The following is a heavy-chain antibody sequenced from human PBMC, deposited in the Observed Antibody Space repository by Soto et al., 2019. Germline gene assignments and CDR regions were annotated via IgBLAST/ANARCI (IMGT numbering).Heavy chain of an antibody. J-gene: IGHJ4*02. Sequence: AGSLRLSCAASGFTFSIYAMIWVRQAAGKELAWVSANSGLGGSTYYADSGMGRFTITRDNTKNTLYLQINSLRAEDTAHYYFAKVGAATGQCESGNDYWGQGTLVTVSS. V-gene: IGHV3-23*01. CDR3: AKVGAATGQCESGNDY. CDR2: NSGLGGST. D-gene: IGHD6-13*01. CDR1: GFTFSIYA.